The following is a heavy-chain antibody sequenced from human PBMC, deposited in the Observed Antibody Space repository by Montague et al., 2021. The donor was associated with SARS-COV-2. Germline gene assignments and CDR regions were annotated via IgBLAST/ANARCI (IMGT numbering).Heavy chain of an antibody. J-gene: IGHJ3*02. D-gene: IGHD5-12*01. V-gene: IGHV4-38-2*02. CDR2: IYHSGST. CDR3: ARRGRKLLPVATTIGGFDI. Sequence: SETLSLTCTVSGYSINSGYYWGWIRQPPGKGLEWIGSIYHSGSTXYNPSLKSRVTISVDTSKNQFSLKLSSVTAADTAVYYCARRGRKLLPVATTIGGFDIWGQGTMVTVSS. CDR1: GYSINSGYY.